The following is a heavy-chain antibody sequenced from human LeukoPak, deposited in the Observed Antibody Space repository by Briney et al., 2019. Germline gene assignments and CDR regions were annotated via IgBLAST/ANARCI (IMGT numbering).Heavy chain of an antibody. D-gene: IGHD3-22*01. CDR1: GYTFTGYY. CDR2: ISAYNGNT. Sequence: ASVKVSCKASGYTFTGYYMHWVRQAPGQGLEWMGWISAYNGNTNYAQKLQGRVTMTTDTSTSTAYMELRSLRSDDTAVYYCARAGDSSGYCDYWGQGTLVTVSS. CDR3: ARAGDSSGYCDY. J-gene: IGHJ4*02. V-gene: IGHV1-18*04.